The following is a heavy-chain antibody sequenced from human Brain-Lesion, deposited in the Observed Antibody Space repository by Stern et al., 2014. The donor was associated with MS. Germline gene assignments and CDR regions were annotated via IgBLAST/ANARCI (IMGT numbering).Heavy chain of an antibody. CDR1: GFTFSNSW. D-gene: IGHD3-10*01. Sequence: EMQLVESGGGLVQPGGSLRLSCAASGFTFSNSWMHWVRQAPGKGLVWVSRINRDGSTTTYADSVKGRFTISRDNAKNTLYLQMNSLRAEDTAVYYCTILSGPYDHWGQGTLVTVSS. CDR3: TILSGPYDH. J-gene: IGHJ4*02. V-gene: IGHV3-74*02. CDR2: INRDGSTT.